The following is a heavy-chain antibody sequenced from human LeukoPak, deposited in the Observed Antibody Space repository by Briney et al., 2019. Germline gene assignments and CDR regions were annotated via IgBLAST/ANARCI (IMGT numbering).Heavy chain of an antibody. Sequence: SQTLSLTCAVSGGSISSGGYSWSWIRQPPGKGLEWIGYIHYSGSTYYNPSLKSRVTISVDTSKNQFSLKLSSVTAADTAVYYCARDRSSSSFGYYYGMDVWGQGTTVTVSS. D-gene: IGHD6-6*01. J-gene: IGHJ6*02. CDR1: GGSISSGGYS. V-gene: IGHV4-30-4*01. CDR2: IHYSGST. CDR3: ARDRSSSSFGYYYGMDV.